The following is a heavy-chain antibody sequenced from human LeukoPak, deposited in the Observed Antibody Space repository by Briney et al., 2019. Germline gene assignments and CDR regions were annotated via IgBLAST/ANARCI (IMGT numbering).Heavy chain of an antibody. V-gene: IGHV4-34*01. CDR2: INHSGST. CDR3: ARFSGDYDILTGYYGY. CDR1: GGSFSGYY. J-gene: IGHJ4*02. D-gene: IGHD3-9*01. Sequence: SETLSLTCAVYGGSFSGYYWSWIRQPPGKGLEWIGEINHSGSTNYNPSLKSRVTISVDTSKNQFSLKLSSVTAADTAVYYCARFSGDYDILTGYYGYWGQGTLVTVSS.